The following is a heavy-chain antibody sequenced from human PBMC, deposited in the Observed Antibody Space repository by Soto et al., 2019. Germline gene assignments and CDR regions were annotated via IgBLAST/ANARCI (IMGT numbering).Heavy chain of an antibody. CDR1: GYIFTSYT. J-gene: IGHJ5*02. CDR2: INADNGNT. Sequence: QVQLVQSGAKVKIPGASVKVSCKTSGYIFTSYTMHWVRQAPGQRLEWMGWINADNGNTKYSQNFQGRVTINRDTFARTDYMELSSLRSEDTAVYYCARETTVTSYNWFDPWGQGTLVIVSS. D-gene: IGHD4-17*01. V-gene: IGHV1-3*01. CDR3: ARETTVTSYNWFDP.